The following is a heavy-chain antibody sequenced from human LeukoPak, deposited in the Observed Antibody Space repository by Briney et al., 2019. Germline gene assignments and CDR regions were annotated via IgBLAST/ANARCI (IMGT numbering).Heavy chain of an antibody. J-gene: IGHJ4*02. CDR1: GDSVSSNSVT. D-gene: IGHD4-11*01. V-gene: IGHV6-1*01. CDR3: AREFYSGMPFDY. Sequence: SQTLSLTCAISGDSVSSNSVTWNWTRQSPSRGLEWLGRTYYRSKWLNDYAVSVKSRITINPDTSKNQFSLQLNSVTPEDTALYYCAREFYSGMPFDYWAQGTLVTVSS. CDR2: TYYRSKWLN.